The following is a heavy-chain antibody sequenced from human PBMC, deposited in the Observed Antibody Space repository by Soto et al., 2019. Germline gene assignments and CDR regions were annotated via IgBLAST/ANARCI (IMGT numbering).Heavy chain of an antibody. Sequence: QVQLVESGGGVVQPGRSLRLSCAASGFIFSSYAMHWVRQAPGKGLEWVAVISYDGSNKYYADSVKGRFTISRDNSKNTLYLQMNSLRAEDTAVYYCAREGRIAGGFAYWGQGTLVTVSS. CDR1: GFIFSSYA. J-gene: IGHJ4*02. D-gene: IGHD1-20*01. CDR2: ISYDGSNK. V-gene: IGHV3-30-3*01. CDR3: AREGRIAGGFAY.